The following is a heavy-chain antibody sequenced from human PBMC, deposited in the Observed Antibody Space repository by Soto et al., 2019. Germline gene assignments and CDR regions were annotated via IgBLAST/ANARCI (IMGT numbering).Heavy chain of an antibody. D-gene: IGHD4-17*01. V-gene: IGHV1-18*01. J-gene: IGHJ4*02. CDR2: ISAYNGNT. CDR3: ARVPSTVTIFDY. Sequence: ASVKVSCKTSGYTFTSYGISWVRQAPGQGLEWMGWISAYNGNTNYAQKLQGRVTMTTDTSTSTAYMELRSLRSDDTAVYYCARVPSTVTIFDYWGQGTLVTVSS. CDR1: GYTFTSYG.